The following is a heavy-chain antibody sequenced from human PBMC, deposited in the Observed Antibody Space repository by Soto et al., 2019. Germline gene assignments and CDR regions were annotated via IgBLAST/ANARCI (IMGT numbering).Heavy chain of an antibody. Sequence: QVQLVESGGGVVQPGRSLRLSCAASGFTFSSYGMHWVRQAPGKGLECVAFIWYDGSNKYYADSVKGRFTISRDNSKNTLYLQMNSLRAEDTAVYYCARDPSGSLVRGLIGHYVDVWCNGTTVTVSS. V-gene: IGHV3-33*01. D-gene: IGHD3-10*01. CDR1: GFTFSSYG. J-gene: IGHJ6*03. CDR2: IWYDGSNK. CDR3: ARDPSGSLVRGLIGHYVDV.